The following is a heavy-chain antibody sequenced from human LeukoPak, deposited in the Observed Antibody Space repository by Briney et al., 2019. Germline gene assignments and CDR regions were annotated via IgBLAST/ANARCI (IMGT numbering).Heavy chain of an antibody. CDR2: INPNSGGT. CDR1: GYTFTGYY. CDR3: ARATESIVGATGGDFDY. V-gene: IGHV1-2*02. Sequence: ASVKVSCTASGYTFTGYYMHWVRQAPGQGLEWMGWINPNSGGTNYTQKFQGRVTMTRDTSISTAYMELSRLRSDDTAVYYCARATESIVGATGGDFDYWGQGTLVIVSS. D-gene: IGHD1-26*01. J-gene: IGHJ4*02.